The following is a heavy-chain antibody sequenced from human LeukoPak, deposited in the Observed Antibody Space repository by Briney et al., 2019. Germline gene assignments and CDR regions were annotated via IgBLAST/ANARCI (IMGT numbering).Heavy chain of an antibody. Sequence: SVKVSCKASGYTFTGYYMHWVRQAPGQGLEWMGRIIPIFGTANYAQKFQGRVTITTDESTSIAYMELSSLRSEDTAVYYCARDLIYSSSSGNWFDPWGQGTLVTVSS. D-gene: IGHD6-6*01. V-gene: IGHV1-69*05. CDR2: IIPIFGTA. CDR1: GYTFTGYY. J-gene: IGHJ5*02. CDR3: ARDLIYSSSSGNWFDP.